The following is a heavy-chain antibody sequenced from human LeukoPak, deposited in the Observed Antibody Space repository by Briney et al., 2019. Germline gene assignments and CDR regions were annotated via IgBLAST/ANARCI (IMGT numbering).Heavy chain of an antibody. J-gene: IGHJ4*02. CDR1: GFTFSSYA. Sequence: GGSLRLSCAASGFTFSSYAMSWVRQAPGKGLEWVSVITGSGGSTYYAGSVKGRFTISRDNSKNTLYLQISSLRADDTAVYYCAKGGRIEAAGNIDYWGQGTLVTVSS. V-gene: IGHV3-23*01. CDR2: ITGSGGST. D-gene: IGHD6-13*01. CDR3: AKGGRIEAAGNIDY.